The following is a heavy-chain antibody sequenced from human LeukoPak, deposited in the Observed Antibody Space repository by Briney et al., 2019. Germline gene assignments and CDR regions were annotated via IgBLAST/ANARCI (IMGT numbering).Heavy chain of an antibody. CDR3: AMSVHYDFWSAYCFDY. CDR1: GDSITSSGY. J-gene: IGHJ4*02. V-gene: IGHV4-61*02. D-gene: IGHD3-3*01. CDR2: MSSSGTI. Sequence: PSQTLSLTCSVSGDSITSSGYWSWFRQPSGKGLEWIGRMSSSGTINYDASLKSRVTMSADTSKNQFSLKLSSVTAADTAIYYCAMSVHYDFWSAYCFDYWGQGTLVSVSS.